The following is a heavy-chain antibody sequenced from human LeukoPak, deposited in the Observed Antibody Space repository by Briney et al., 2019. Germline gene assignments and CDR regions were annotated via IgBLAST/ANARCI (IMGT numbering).Heavy chain of an antibody. D-gene: IGHD1-14*01. CDR1: GFIFRRYW. V-gene: IGHV3-7*05. Sequence: QAGGSLTLSCAASGFIFRRYWMTWVRQAPGKGLEWVANIKQDGSEKNYLDSVRGRFTISRDDARNQRHLQMDTLRVEDTAVYHCARDKSIPNLDAFDIWGQGTMVTVSS. CDR2: IKQDGSEK. J-gene: IGHJ3*02. CDR3: ARDKSIPNLDAFDI.